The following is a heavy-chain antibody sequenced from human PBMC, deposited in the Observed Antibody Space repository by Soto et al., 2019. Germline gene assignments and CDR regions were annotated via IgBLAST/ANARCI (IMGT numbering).Heavy chain of an antibody. CDR3: ARDRRLTGTFDP. J-gene: IGHJ5*02. Sequence: SETLSLTCTVSGGSISSYYWRCIRQPAGKGLEGIGRSYTSGSSNYNHSLKSRVTMSVDTYKNQFSLKMSSVTAADTAVYYCARDRRLTGTFDPWGQATLVTVS. CDR2: SYTSGSS. V-gene: IGHV4-4*07. CDR1: GGSISSYY. D-gene: IGHD1-20*01.